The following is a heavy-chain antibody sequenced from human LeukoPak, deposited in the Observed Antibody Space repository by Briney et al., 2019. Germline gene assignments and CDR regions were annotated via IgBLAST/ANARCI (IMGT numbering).Heavy chain of an antibody. V-gene: IGHV3-7*01. CDR2: MKEDGSDK. J-gene: IGHJ4*02. Sequence: PGGSLRLSCAASGFTFSRYWMAWVRQAPGKGLEWVANMKEDGSDKNSVDSVKGRFTISRDNAKNSLYLQMNSLTAEDTAVYYCARDPPVTVTHGGYYFDYWGQGTLVTVSS. CDR3: ARDPPVTVTHGGYYFDY. D-gene: IGHD4-17*01. CDR1: GFTFSRYW.